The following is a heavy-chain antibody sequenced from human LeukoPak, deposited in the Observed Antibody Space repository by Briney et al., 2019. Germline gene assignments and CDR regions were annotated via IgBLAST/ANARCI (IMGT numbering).Heavy chain of an antibody. Sequence: PSETLSLTCTVSGGSVSSGSYYWSWIRQPPRKGLVRIGYIYYSGSTNYNPSLKSRVTISVDTSKNQFSLKLSSVTAADTAVYYCARVGVVVTARWFDPWGQGTLVTVSS. CDR3: ARVGVVVTARWFDP. V-gene: IGHV4-61*01. J-gene: IGHJ5*02. CDR1: GGSVSSGSYY. CDR2: IYYSGST. D-gene: IGHD2-21*02.